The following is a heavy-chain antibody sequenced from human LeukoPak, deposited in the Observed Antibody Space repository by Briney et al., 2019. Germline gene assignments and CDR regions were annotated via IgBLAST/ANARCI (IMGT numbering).Heavy chain of an antibody. Sequence: GGSLRLSCAASGFTVSNKYMTWVRQAPGKGLEWVSSISTSSSYIYFADSVKGRFTISRDNAKNSLYLQMNSLRAEDTAVYYCARGGGGMVGTTYFDYWGQGTLVTVSS. V-gene: IGHV3-21*01. CDR2: ISTSSSYI. CDR3: ARGGGGMVGTTYFDY. CDR1: GFTVSNKY. J-gene: IGHJ4*02. D-gene: IGHD2-21*02.